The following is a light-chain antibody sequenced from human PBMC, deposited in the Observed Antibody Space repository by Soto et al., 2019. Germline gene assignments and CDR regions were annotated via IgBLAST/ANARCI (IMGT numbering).Light chain of an antibody. CDR1: SSDIGGYNY. Sequence: QSALTQPASVSGSPGQSITISCTGTSSDIGGYNYASWYHQHPVKAPKFMIYEVSNRPSGVSNRFSGSKAGNTAFLTIGGLQAEDEGDYCCSSYTSSNTVVFGGGTKVTVL. J-gene: IGLJ2*01. CDR3: SSYTSSNTVV. V-gene: IGLV2-14*01. CDR2: EVS.